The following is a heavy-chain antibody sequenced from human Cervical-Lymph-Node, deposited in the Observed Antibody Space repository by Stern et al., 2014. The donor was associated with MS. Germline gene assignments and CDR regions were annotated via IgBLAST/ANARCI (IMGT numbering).Heavy chain of an antibody. V-gene: IGHV5-51*01. Sequence: EGQPGGAGAEVKRPGAALKISCKLSGYSFTIYYIAWVRQMPGKGLEWMGVIYPCDSDTTYSPSFQGQVTISADKAITTAYLQWSSLRASDPAMYYCARHVQGFDYWGQGTLVTVSS. CDR3: ARHVQGFDY. CDR1: GYSFTIYY. CDR2: IYPCDSDT. J-gene: IGHJ4*02.